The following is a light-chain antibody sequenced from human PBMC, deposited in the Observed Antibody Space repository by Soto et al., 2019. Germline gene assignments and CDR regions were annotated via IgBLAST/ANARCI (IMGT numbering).Light chain of an antibody. J-gene: IGLJ1*01. V-gene: IGLV2-11*01. CDR1: SSDVGGYNY. CDR2: DVS. CDR3: CSYAGSYYG. Sequence: QSALTQPRSVSGSPGQSVTISCTGTSSDVGGYNYVSWYQQHPGKAPKLMIYDVSKRPSGVPDRFSGSKSGNTASLTISGLQAEDEADYYFCSYAGSYYGFGTGTKVTVL.